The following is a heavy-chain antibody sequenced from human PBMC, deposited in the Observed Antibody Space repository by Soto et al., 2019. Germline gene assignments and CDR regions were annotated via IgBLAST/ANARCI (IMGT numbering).Heavy chain of an antibody. CDR3: ARVLLWFGELWRTNYYMDV. Sequence: PSETLSLTCAVYGGSFSGYYWSWIRQPPGKGLEWIGEINHSGSTNYNPSLKSRVTISVDTSKNQFSLKLSSVTAADTAVYYCARVLLWFGELWRTNYYMDVWGKGTTVTVSS. CDR2: INHSGST. CDR1: GGSFSGYY. J-gene: IGHJ6*03. D-gene: IGHD3-10*01. V-gene: IGHV4-34*01.